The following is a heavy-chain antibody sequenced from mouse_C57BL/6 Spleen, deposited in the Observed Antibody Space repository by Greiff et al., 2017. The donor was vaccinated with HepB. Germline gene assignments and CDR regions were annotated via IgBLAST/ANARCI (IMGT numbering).Heavy chain of an antibody. D-gene: IGHD3-1*01. CDR2: ISSGGDYI. CDR1: GFTFSSYA. J-gene: IGHJ4*01. CDR3: TRDRGLRGGYAMDY. V-gene: IGHV5-9-1*02. Sequence: EVMLVESGEGLVKPGGSLKLSCAASGFTFSSYAMSWVRQTPEKRLEWVAYISSGGDYIYYAATVTGRFTISRDNARHTLYLQMSSLKSGDTAMYYWTRDRGLRGGYAMDYWGQGTSVTVSS.